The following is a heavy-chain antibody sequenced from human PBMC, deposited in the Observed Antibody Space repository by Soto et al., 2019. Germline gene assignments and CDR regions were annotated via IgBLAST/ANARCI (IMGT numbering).Heavy chain of an antibody. J-gene: IGHJ5*02. V-gene: IGHV4-39*07. CDR1: GDSITSNSYF. CDR3: ARSVFP. Sequence: SQTLSLTCTVSGDSITSNSYFWAWIRQPPGKGLEWIGSIYYSKSTYYNPSLKSRVTISLDTSKNQFSLKLTSVTAADTAVYYCARSVFPWGQGTLVTVSS. CDR2: IYYSKST.